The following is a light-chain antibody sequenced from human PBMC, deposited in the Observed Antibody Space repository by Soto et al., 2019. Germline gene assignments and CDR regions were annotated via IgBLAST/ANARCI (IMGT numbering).Light chain of an antibody. CDR2: DAS. CDR3: QQYDDLPFT. Sequence: DIQMTQSPSSLSASLGDRVTITWQASQDISNYLSWYQQKPGKAPKLLIYDASNLETGVPSRFGGSGSGTDFTFTISSLHPEDVATYYCQQYDDLPFTFGPGTKVDFK. J-gene: IGKJ3*01. V-gene: IGKV1-33*01. CDR1: QDISNY.